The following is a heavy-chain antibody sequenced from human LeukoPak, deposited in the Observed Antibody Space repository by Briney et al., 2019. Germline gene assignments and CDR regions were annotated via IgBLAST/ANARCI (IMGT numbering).Heavy chain of an antibody. CDR2: ISTYNGNT. CDR1: GYTFTSYG. J-gene: IGHJ4*02. D-gene: IGHD3-22*01. Sequence: EASVKVSCKASGYTFTSYGISWVRQAPRQGLEWMGWISTYNGNTNYAQKLQGRVTMTTDTSTSTAYMELRSLRSDDTAVYYCARRTYYYDSSGYYYVGNADYWGQGTLVTVSS. V-gene: IGHV1-18*01. CDR3: ARRTYYYDSSGYYYVGNADY.